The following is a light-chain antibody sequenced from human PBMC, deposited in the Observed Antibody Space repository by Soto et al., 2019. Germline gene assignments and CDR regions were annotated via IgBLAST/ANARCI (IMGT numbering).Light chain of an antibody. CDR2: GAS. CDR1: QFVKANY. V-gene: IGKV3-20*01. J-gene: IGKJ4*01. Sequence: DNVMTQSPGTLSLSPGEKATLSCRASQFVKANYLAWYQQKPGQAPVLVIYGASTRAAGIPNRFIGAGSETDFTLTNSNLEPDDFAVYYCQQYGDPPLTYGGGTRVDIK. CDR3: QQYGDPPLT.